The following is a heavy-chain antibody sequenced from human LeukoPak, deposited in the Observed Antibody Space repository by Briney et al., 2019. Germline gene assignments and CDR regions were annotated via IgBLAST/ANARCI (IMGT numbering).Heavy chain of an antibody. CDR1: GYSFTSYW. CDR2: IYPGDSDT. V-gene: IGHV5-51*01. Sequence: GESLKISCKGSGYSFTSYWIGWVRQMPGKGLEWMGIIYPGDSDTRYSPSFQGQVTISADKSISTAYLQWSSLKASDTAMYYCAIHPGIAVAGTGFDYWGQGTLVTVSS. J-gene: IGHJ4*02. D-gene: IGHD6-19*01. CDR3: AIHPGIAVAGTGFDY.